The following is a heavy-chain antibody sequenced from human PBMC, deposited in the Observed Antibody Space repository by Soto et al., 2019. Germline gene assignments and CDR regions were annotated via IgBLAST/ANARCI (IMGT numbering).Heavy chain of an antibody. J-gene: IGHJ4*02. D-gene: IGHD6-19*01. V-gene: IGHV4-39*07. CDR2: INYSGST. CDR3: ARRYGWNFDY. Sequence: SETLSLTCSVSGASTSSSSYYWGWIRQPPGKGLEWIGNINYSGSTYYNPSLKSRVTISVDTSKNQFSLKLSSVTAADTAVYYCARRYGWNFDYWGQGTLVTVSS. CDR1: GASTSSSSYY.